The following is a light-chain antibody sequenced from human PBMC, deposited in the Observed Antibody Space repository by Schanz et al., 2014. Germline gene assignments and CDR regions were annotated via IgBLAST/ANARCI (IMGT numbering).Light chain of an antibody. CDR2: DVN. V-gene: IGLV2-14*01. CDR1: ASDVGGYNH. J-gene: IGLJ2*01. CDR3: SSYTSSSTVV. Sequence: QSALTQPPSASGSPGQSVTISCTGTASDVGGYNHVSWYQQYPGKAPKLMIYDVNNRPSGVSNRFSGSKSGNTASLTISGLQAEDEADYYCSSYTSSSTVVFGGGTKLTVL.